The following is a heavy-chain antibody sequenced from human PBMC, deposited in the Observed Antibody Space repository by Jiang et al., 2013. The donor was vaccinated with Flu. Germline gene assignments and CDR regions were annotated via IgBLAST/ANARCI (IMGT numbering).Heavy chain of an antibody. J-gene: IGHJ4*02. CDR3: ARDPEIAIPYYFDS. CDR2: VNPGGGTS. D-gene: IGHD2-21*01. V-gene: IGHV1-46*01. Sequence: SGAEVRKPGASVRISCKASGYTFTRHYIHWLRLAPGQGLEWLGLVNPGGGTSSLAQSFLGRLTLSTDTSTTTVYMELSGLRSDDTAVYFCARDPEIAIPYYFDSWARDPVTVSS. CDR1: GYTFTRHY.